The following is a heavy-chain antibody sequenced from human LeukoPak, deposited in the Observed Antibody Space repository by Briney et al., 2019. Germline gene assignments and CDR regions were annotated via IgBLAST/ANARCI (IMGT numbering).Heavy chain of an antibody. Sequence: GGSLRLSCAASGFTFSSYSMNWVRQAPGKGLEWVSSISSSSSYIYYADSVKGRFTISRDNVKNSLFLQMDRLRAEDTAVYYCARDRDYYDSNSFSPDAFDIWGQGTMVTVSS. D-gene: IGHD3-22*01. CDR2: ISSSSSYI. CDR1: GFTFSSYS. CDR3: ARDRDYYDSNSFSPDAFDI. V-gene: IGHV3-21*06. J-gene: IGHJ3*02.